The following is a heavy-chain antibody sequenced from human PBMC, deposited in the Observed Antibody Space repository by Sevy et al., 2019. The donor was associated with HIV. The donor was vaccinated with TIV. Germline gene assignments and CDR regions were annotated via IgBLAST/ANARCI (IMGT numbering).Heavy chain of an antibody. Sequence: GGSLRLSCAASGITFSSHAMHWVRQAPGKGLEWVAIIYYDGSNKYYADSVKGRFTISRDNSKNTLYLQMNSLRAEDTAVYYCARADYGDYSGEFDYWGQGTLVTVSS. CDR1: GITFSSHA. J-gene: IGHJ4*02. CDR3: ARADYGDYSGEFDY. CDR2: IYYDGSNK. D-gene: IGHD4-17*01. V-gene: IGHV3-30-3*01.